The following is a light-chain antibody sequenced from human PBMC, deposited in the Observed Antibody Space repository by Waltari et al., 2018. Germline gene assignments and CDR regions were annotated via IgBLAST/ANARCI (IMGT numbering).Light chain of an antibody. CDR1: QSISGW. V-gene: IGKV1-5*03. CDR2: KAS. CDR3: QQYSTYSST. J-gene: IGKJ1*01. Sequence: DIQMTPSPFTLSASVGDRVTITCRASQSISGWLAWYQQKPGKAPKLLIYKASTLEGGVPSRFSGGGSGTEFTLTISSLQPDDFATYYCQQYSTYSSTFGHGTKVDVK.